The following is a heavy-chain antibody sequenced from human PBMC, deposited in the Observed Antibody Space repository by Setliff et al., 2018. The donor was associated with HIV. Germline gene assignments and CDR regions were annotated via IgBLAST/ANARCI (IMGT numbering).Heavy chain of an antibody. D-gene: IGHD3-3*01. CDR3: ARVPFTTGFDY. CDR1: GGSISSSSYY. Sequence: SETLSLTCTVSGGSISSSSYYWTWIRQPPGKGLEWIGEIKHSGSTNHNPSLRSRVTISVDKSKNHFSLKLSSVTAADTAVFYCARVPFTTGFDYWGQGILVTVSS. V-gene: IGHV4-61*05. J-gene: IGHJ4*02. CDR2: IKHSGST.